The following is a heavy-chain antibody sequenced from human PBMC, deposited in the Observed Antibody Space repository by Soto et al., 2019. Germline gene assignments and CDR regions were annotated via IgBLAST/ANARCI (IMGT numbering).Heavy chain of an antibody. D-gene: IGHD1-1*01. V-gene: IGHV4-61*01. CDR3: ARELERNKNFDY. CDR1: GGSVSSGSYY. J-gene: IGHJ4*02. Sequence: PSETLCLTCTFSGGSVSSGSYYWSWIRQPPGKGLEWIGYIYYSGSTNYNPSLKSRVTISVDTSKNQFSLKLSSVTAADTAVYYCARELERNKNFDYWGQGTMVTVSS. CDR2: IYYSGST.